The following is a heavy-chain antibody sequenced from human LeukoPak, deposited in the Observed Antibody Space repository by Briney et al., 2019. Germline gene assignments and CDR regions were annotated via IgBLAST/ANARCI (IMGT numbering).Heavy chain of an antibody. J-gene: IGHJ5*02. V-gene: IGHV4-61*02. CDR2: IYTSGST. Sequence: TSETLSLTCTVSGVSISSGSYYWSWIRQPAGKGLERICRIYTSGSTIYNPSLKSRVTISVDKCKNQFSMKLSSVTDADTAVYYCAREVVPAWGWFDPWGQGTLVTVSS. CDR3: AREVVPAWGWFDP. D-gene: IGHD2-2*01. CDR1: GVSISSGSYY.